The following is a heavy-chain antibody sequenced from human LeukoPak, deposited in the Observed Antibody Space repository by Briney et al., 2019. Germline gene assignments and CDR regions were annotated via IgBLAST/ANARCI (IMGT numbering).Heavy chain of an antibody. CDR1: GFNFSSYG. D-gene: IGHD4-17*01. Sequence: GGSLRLSCAASGFNFSSYGMHWVRQAPGKGLEGVAVIWHDGSNKYYADSVKGRFTISRDNSKNTLYLQMNSLRAEDTAVYYCAKDQDGDYAFDYWGQGTLVTVSS. CDR2: IWHDGSNK. V-gene: IGHV3-30*02. J-gene: IGHJ4*02. CDR3: AKDQDGDYAFDY.